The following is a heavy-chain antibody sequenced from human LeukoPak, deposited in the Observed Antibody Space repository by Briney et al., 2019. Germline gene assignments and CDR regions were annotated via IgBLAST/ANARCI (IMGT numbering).Heavy chain of an antibody. Sequence: SVKVSCKASGGTFSSYAISWVRQAPGQGLEWMGRIIPIFGTANYAQKFQGRVTITTDESTSTAYMELSSLRSEDTAVYYCARGKGYCSGGSCYRPHYFDYWGQGNLVTVSS. CDR2: IIPIFGTA. V-gene: IGHV1-69*05. CDR3: ARGKGYCSGGSCYRPHYFDY. D-gene: IGHD2-15*01. J-gene: IGHJ4*02. CDR1: GGTFSSYA.